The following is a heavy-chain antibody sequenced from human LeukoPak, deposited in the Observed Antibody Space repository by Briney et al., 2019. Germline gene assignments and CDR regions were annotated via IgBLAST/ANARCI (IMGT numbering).Heavy chain of an antibody. CDR2: INSDGRST. V-gene: IGHV3-74*01. CDR1: GFTFSSYW. J-gene: IGHJ4*02. CDR3: VRDVWGDRDSYFDY. Sequence: GGSLRLSCAASGFTFSSYWTHWVRQATGKGLEWVSRINSDGRSTSYADSVKGRFTFSRDTAKNTLYLQMNSLRAEDTAVYYCVRDVWGDRDSYFDYWGQGTLVTVSS. D-gene: IGHD2-21*01.